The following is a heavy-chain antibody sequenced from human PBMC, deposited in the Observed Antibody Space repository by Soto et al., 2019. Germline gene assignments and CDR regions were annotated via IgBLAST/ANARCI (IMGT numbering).Heavy chain of an antibody. CDR2: IFYNGST. V-gene: IGHV4-39*01. D-gene: IGHD2-2*01. CDR3: AMIVVAPGALGTIDY. Sequence: PSETLSLTCTVSGDSISSSISYWGWIRQPPGKGLEWIGNIFYNGSTYYNPSLESRVTISVDTSNNQFSLILSSVTAADTAVYFCAMIVVAPGALGTIDYWGQGALVTVSS. CDR1: GDSISSSISY. J-gene: IGHJ4*02.